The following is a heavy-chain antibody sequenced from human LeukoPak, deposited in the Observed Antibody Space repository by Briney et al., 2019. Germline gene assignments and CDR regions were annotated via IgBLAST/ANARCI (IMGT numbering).Heavy chain of an antibody. CDR1: GGTFSSYA. J-gene: IGHJ4*02. CDR2: IIPILGIA. D-gene: IGHD3-22*01. Sequence: ASVKVSCKASGGTFSSYAISWVRQAPGQGLEWMGRIIPILGIANYAQKFQGRVTITADKSTSTAYMELSSLRSEDTAVYYCAGSYYYDNSGPGGISFDYWGQGTLVTVSS. V-gene: IGHV1-69*04. CDR3: AGSYYYDNSGPGGISFDY.